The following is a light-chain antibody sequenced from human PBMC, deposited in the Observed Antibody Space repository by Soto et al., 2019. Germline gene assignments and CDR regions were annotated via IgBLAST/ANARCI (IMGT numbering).Light chain of an antibody. V-gene: IGLV2-14*01. J-gene: IGLJ1*01. CDR2: DVS. CDR1: SSDVCGYDY. CDR3: SSYTKNSPYV. Sequence: QSALTQPASVSGSPGQSITISCTGTSSDVCGYDYVSWYQHHPGKAPKLMIYDVSNRPSGVSSRFSGSKSDNTASLTIYGLQAEDEADYYCSSYTKNSPYVFGTGTKLTVL.